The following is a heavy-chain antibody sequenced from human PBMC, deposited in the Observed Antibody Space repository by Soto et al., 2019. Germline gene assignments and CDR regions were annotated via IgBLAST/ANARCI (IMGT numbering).Heavy chain of an antibody. D-gene: IGHD1-26*01. Sequence: QVQLVQSGAEVKKPGSSVKVSCKASGGTFSSYAISWVRQAPGQGLEWMGGIIPIFGTADYAQKFQGRVTITADESRSTAYMELSSLRSEDTAVYYCASHSGSSPEGRYYYGMDVWGQGTTVTVSS. CDR3: ASHSGSSPEGRYYYGMDV. CDR2: IIPIFGTA. J-gene: IGHJ6*02. V-gene: IGHV1-69*12. CDR1: GGTFSSYA.